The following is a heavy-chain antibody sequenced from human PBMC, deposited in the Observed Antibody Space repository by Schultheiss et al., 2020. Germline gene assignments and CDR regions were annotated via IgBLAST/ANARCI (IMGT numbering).Heavy chain of an antibody. CDR3: AKSEGRGVDWFDP. J-gene: IGHJ5*02. V-gene: IGHV4-4*02. D-gene: IGHD3-10*01. Sequence: SETLSLTCAVSGGSISSSNWWSWVRQPPGKGLEWIGEIYHSGSTNYNPSLKSRVTISVDKSKNQFSLKLSSVTAADTAVYYCAKSEGRGVDWFDPWGQGTLVTVSS. CDR1: GGSISSSNW. CDR2: IYHSGST.